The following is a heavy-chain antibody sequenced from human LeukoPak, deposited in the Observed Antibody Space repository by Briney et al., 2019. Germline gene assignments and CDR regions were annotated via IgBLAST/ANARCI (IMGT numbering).Heavy chain of an antibody. J-gene: IGHJ6*02. V-gene: IGHV3-23*01. CDR1: GFTSIAYA. CDR2: ISGGGVTT. CDR3: ARNQQLGGHSYYYYGMDV. D-gene: IGHD3-16*01. Sequence: GGSLRLSCVGSGFTSIAYALTWARQAPGKGLERVSGISGGGVTTYYADSVKGRFTISRDNSKSTLYLQMNSLRADDTAIYYCARNQQLGGHSYYYYGMDVWGQGTTVTVSS.